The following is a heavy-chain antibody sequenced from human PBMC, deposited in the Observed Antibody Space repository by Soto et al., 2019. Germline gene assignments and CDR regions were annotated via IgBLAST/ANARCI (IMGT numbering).Heavy chain of an antibody. CDR3: ARDFAYFDS. CDR2: VYHTGRT. J-gene: IGHJ4*02. Sequence: SETLSLTCTVSGGSFKRGSYSWIWIRQPPGKGLEWIGYVYHTGRTSYNPSLKSRVSISMDTSKNQFSLNLDSVTAADTAVYFCARDFAYFDSWGQGTLVTVSS. V-gene: IGHV4-61*01. D-gene: IGHD3-3*01. CDR1: GGSFKRGSYS.